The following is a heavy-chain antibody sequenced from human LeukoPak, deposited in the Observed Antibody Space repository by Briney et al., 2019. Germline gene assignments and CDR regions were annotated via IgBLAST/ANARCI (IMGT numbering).Heavy chain of an antibody. J-gene: IGHJ4*02. CDR2: IWSHGSKK. CDR3: ASGSGDY. D-gene: IGHD3-10*01. CDR1: GFTFSSYG. Sequence: GGSLRLSCAASGFTFSSYGMHWVRQAPGKGLEWVAVIWSHGSKKYYADSVKGRFTISRDNSRNTLYLQMNSLRAEDTAVCYCASGSGDYWGQGTLVTVSS. V-gene: IGHV3-33*01.